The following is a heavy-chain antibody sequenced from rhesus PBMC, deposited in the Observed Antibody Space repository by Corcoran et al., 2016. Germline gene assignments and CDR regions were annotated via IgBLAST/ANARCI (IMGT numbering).Heavy chain of an antibody. Sequence: QVQLQESGPGVGKPSETLSLTCPVSGGSICSGYDWSWIRQPPGKGLELIGDIYASSGSTNYKPSLKNRVTISKDASKNQFSLKLSSVTAADAAVYYCAREWGNGNYGLDSWGQGVVVTVSS. V-gene: IGHV4-76*01. D-gene: IGHD1-14*01. J-gene: IGHJ6*01. CDR3: AREWGNGNYGLDS. CDR1: GGSICSGYD. CDR2: IYASSGST.